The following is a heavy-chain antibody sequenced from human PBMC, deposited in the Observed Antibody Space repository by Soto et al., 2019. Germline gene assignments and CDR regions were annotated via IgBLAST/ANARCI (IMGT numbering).Heavy chain of an antibody. J-gene: IGHJ6*02. CDR2: IAYDGGNK. CDR1: GFTFSSYA. Sequence: PVGSLRLSCAASGFTFSSYAMHWVRQAAGKGLEWVGVIAYDGGNKYYADSVKGRFTISRDNSKNTVYLQMNSLRVDDTAVYYCASQLSVAGNYFFYYAMDVWGQGTTVTVSS. D-gene: IGHD6-13*01. CDR3: ASQLSVAGNYFFYYAMDV. V-gene: IGHV3-30-3*01.